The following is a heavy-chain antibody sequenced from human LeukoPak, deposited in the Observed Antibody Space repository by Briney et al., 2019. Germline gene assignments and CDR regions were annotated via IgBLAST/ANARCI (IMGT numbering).Heavy chain of an antibody. CDR3: ASNDYRDEGIDS. CDR2: ISYSGPHM. V-gene: IGHV3-21*01. CDR1: GLAFSRYS. Sequence: GGSLSLSCAASGLAFSRYSMTWVRQAPGKGLEWVSSISYSGPHMFYADSVRGRFTISRDDAENSLFLQMNSLRAEDTAVYFCASNDYRDEGIDSWGQGTLVTVSS. D-gene: IGHD4-17*01. J-gene: IGHJ4*02.